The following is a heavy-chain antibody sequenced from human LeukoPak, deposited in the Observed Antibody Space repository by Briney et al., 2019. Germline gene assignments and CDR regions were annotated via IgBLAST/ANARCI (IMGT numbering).Heavy chain of an antibody. CDR2: VNSDGTGT. CDR1: GFTFSSYW. Sequence: PGGSLSLSCAASGFTFSSYWMHWVRQAPGKGLVWVSRVNSDGTGTTYADSVEGRFTIPRDNAKNTVYLQMHSLRAEDTAIYYCIRTLIVATSPYMDVWGKGTTVTVSS. CDR3: IRTLIVATSPYMDV. D-gene: IGHD5-12*01. V-gene: IGHV3-74*01. J-gene: IGHJ6*03.